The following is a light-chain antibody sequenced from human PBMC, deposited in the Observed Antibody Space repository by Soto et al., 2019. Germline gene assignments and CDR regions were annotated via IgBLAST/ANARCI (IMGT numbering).Light chain of an antibody. CDR3: QQYVSSVT. Sequence: EIVLTQSPGSLSLSPGERATLSCRASQSVDSSFFAWYQQKPGQAPRLLIYGASNRATGIPDRFSGSGSGTDFTLTISRLEPEDFAVYYCQQYVSSVTFGQGTQGEIK. CDR1: QSVDSSF. J-gene: IGKJ1*01. V-gene: IGKV3-20*01. CDR2: GAS.